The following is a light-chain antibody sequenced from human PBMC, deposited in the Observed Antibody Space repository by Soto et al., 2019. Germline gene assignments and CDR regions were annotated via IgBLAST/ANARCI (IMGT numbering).Light chain of an antibody. Sequence: DIQMTQSPSTLSASVRDRVTITCRASQSISSWLAWYQQKPGKAPKLLIYNASSLESGVPSRFSGSGSGTEFTLTISSLQPDDFATYYCQQYNSYPTFGQGTRLEIK. CDR1: QSISSW. J-gene: IGKJ5*01. CDR3: QQYNSYPT. CDR2: NAS. V-gene: IGKV1-5*03.